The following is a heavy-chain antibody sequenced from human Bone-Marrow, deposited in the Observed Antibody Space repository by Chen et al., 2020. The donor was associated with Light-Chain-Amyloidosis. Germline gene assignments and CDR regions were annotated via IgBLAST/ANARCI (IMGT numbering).Heavy chain of an antibody. V-gene: IGHV3-48*03. D-gene: IGHD1-1*01. J-gene: IGHJ3*02. Sequence: EVQLLESGGGLVQPGGSLRLSCAASGFTFSSYEMNWVRQAPGKGLEWVSYISSSGSTIYYADSVKGRCTISRDNAKNSLYLQMNSLRAEDTAVYYCARVGFYNWNVHNAFDIWGQGTMVTVSS. CDR2: ISSSGSTI. CDR3: ARVGFYNWNVHNAFDI. CDR1: GFTFSSYE.